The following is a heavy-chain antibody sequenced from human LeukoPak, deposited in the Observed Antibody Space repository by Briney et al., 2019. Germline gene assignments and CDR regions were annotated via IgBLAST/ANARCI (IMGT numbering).Heavy chain of an antibody. CDR2: INHSGST. CDR3: ARTITMVRGVKGEFYP. Sequence: SETLSLTCAVYGGSFSGYCWSWIRQPPGKGLEGIGEINHSGSTNYNPSLKSRVTISVDTSKNQFSLKLSSVTSADTAVYYCARTITMVRGVKGEFYPCGQRNLVTVSS. CDR1: GGSFSGYC. V-gene: IGHV4-34*01. J-gene: IGHJ5*02. D-gene: IGHD3-10*01.